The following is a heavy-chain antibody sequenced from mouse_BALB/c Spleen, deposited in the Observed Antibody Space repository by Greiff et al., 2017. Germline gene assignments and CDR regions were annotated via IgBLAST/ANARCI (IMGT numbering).Heavy chain of an antibody. CDR1: GYTFTDYY. CDR2: IYPGSGNT. J-gene: IGHJ2*01. D-gene: IGHD4-1*01. CDR3: ARGKLVDY. Sequence: QVQLKQSGAELARPGASVKLSCKASGYTFTDYYINWVKQRTGQGLEWIGEIYPGSGNTYYNEKFKGKATLTADKSSSTAYMQLSSLTSEDSAVYFCARGKLVDYWGQGTTRTVSS. V-gene: IGHV1-77*01.